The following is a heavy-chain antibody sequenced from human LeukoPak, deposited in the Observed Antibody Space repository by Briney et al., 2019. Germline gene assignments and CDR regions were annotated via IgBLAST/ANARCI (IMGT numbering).Heavy chain of an antibody. Sequence: SETLSLTCAVYGGSFSGYYWSWIRQPPGKGLEWIGEINHSGSTNYNPSLKSRVTISVDTSKNQFSLTLSSVTAADTAVYYGARAVYGSGSPPPYYYYGMDVWGQGTTVTVPS. CDR1: GGSFSGYY. V-gene: IGHV4-34*01. CDR2: INHSGST. J-gene: IGHJ6*02. D-gene: IGHD3-10*01. CDR3: ARAVYGSGSPPPYYYYGMDV.